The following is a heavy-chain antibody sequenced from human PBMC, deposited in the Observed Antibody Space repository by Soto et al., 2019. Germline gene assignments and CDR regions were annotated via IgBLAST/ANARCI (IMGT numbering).Heavy chain of an antibody. J-gene: IGHJ4*02. Sequence: EVQLLESGGGLVQPGGSLRLSCAASGFTFSSYAMSWVRQAPGKGLEWVSAISGSGGSTYYADSVKGRFTISRDNSKNTLYQQMDSLRADDTAVYYCAKDSGSQLGYYFDFWGQGTQVVVSS. V-gene: IGHV3-23*01. CDR3: AKDSGSQLGYYFDF. CDR1: GFTFSSYA. D-gene: IGHD1-26*01. CDR2: ISGSGGST.